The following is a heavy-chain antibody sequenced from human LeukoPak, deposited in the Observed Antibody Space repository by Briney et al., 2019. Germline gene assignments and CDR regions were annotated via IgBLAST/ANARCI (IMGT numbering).Heavy chain of an antibody. CDR2: IKDDGSET. CDR1: GFTFSSYS. V-gene: IGHV3-7*03. Sequence: PGGSLRLSCAASGFTFSSYSMNWVRQAPGKGPEWVAYIKDDGSETNYVDSVRGRFTVSRDNVKNSMYLQMNSLRADDTALYYCATTAGRTGGNSWGQGALVTVSS. J-gene: IGHJ4*02. D-gene: IGHD6-13*01. CDR3: ATTAGRTGGNS.